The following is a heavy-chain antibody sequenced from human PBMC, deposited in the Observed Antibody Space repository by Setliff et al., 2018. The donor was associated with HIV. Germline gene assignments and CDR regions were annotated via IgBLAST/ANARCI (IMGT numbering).Heavy chain of an antibody. CDR1: GASFSGYY. J-gene: IGHJ4*02. Sequence: KTSETLSLTCAVYGASFSGYYWSWIRQPPGKGLEWIGEINLSRSTDYNPSLKSRLSISVDKSKNQFSLTLSSVTAADTAVYYCARARSDWYNVRPYYFDLWGQGTPVTVSS. D-gene: IGHD6-19*01. V-gene: IGHV4-34*01. CDR2: INLSRST. CDR3: ARARSDWYNVRPYYFDL.